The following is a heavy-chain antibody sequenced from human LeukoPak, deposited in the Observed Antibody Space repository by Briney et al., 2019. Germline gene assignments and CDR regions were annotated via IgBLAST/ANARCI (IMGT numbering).Heavy chain of an antibody. CDR2: ISSSSYTI. CDR3: AGEISTVTHYYYMDV. CDR1: GFNFSGYT. D-gene: IGHD4-17*01. Sequence: PGGSLRLSCGASGFNFSGYTMNWVRQAPGKGLEWVSYISSSSYTIYYADSVKGRFTITRDNAKNSLYLQMNSLRAEDTAVYYCAGEISTVTHYYYMDVWGKGTTVTVSS. J-gene: IGHJ6*03. V-gene: IGHV3-48*01.